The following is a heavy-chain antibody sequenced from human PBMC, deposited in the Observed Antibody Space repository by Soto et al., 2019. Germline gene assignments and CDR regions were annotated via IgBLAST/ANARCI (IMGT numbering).Heavy chain of an antibody. D-gene: IGHD3-10*01. Sequence: ASVKVSCKASGYTFTSYAIHWVRQAPGQRLEWMGWINAGNGNTKYSQKFQGRVTITRDTSASTAYMELSSLRSEDTAVYYCASMLLWFGEPRGWFDLWCKGILVT. J-gene: IGHJ5*02. V-gene: IGHV1-3*01. CDR3: ASMLLWFGEPRGWFDL. CDR2: INAGNGNT. CDR1: GYTFTSYA.